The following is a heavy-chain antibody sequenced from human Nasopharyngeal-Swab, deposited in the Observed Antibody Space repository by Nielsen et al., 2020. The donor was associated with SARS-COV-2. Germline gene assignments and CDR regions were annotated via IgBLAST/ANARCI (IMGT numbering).Heavy chain of an antibody. CDR3: ARDGWVSSSLRF. D-gene: IGHD6-13*01. J-gene: IGHJ4*02. V-gene: IGHV3-23*01. CDR1: GFTFSSYA. CDR2: ISGSGGST. Sequence: GGSLRLSCAASGFTFSSYAMSWVRQAPGKGLEWVSAISGSGGSTYYADSVKGRFTISRDNAKNSLYLQMNSLRAEDTAVYYCARDGWVSSSLRFGGQGTLVTVSS.